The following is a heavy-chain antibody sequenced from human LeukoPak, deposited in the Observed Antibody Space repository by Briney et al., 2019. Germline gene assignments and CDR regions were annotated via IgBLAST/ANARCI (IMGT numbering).Heavy chain of an antibody. CDR1: GGSISSSSYY. V-gene: IGHV4-39*02. CDR2: IYYSGST. Sequence: PSETLSLTCTVSGGSISSSSYYWGWIRQPPGKGLEWIGSIYYSGSTYYNPSLKSRVTISVDTSKNQFSLKLSSVTAADTAVYYCARELELLGFDPWGQGTLVTVSS. J-gene: IGHJ5*02. D-gene: IGHD1-7*01. CDR3: ARELELLGFDP.